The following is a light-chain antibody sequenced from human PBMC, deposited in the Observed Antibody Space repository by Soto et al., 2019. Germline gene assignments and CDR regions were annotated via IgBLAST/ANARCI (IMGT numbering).Light chain of an antibody. CDR2: GNS. CDR1: RSKIGAGYD. V-gene: IGLV1-40*01. Sequence: SVMRRRSSFDVGPVHINPIPVPGRRSKIGAGYDVHWYQQLPGTAPKLLIYGNSNRPSGVPDRFSGSKSGTSASLAITGLQAEDEADYYCQSYDRSLSGYVLGTGTKVTVL. CDR3: QSYDRSLSGYV. J-gene: IGLJ1*01.